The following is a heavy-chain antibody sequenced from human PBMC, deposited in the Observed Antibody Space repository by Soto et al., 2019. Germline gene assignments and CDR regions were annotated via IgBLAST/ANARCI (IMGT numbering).Heavy chain of an antibody. D-gene: IGHD2-2*02. J-gene: IGHJ6*02. CDR1: GFTFSSYG. Sequence: GGSLRLSCAASGFTFSSYGMHWVRQAPGKGLEWVAVISYDGGNKYYADSVKGRFTISRDNSKNTLYLQMNSLRAEDTAVYYCAKDNYCSSTSCYTYYGMDVWGQGTTVTVSS. CDR3: AKDNYCSSTSCYTYYGMDV. CDR2: ISYDGGNK. V-gene: IGHV3-30*18.